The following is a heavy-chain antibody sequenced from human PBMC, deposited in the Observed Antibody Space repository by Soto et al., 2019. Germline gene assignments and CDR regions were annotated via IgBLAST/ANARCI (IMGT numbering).Heavy chain of an antibody. CDR2: MNPNSGNT. J-gene: IGHJ4*02. V-gene: IGHV1-8*01. CDR1: GYTFTRYD. Sequence: ASVKVSCKASGYTFTRYDINWVRQATGQGREWMGWMNPNSGNTGYAQKFQGRVTMTRNTSISTAYMELSSLRSDDTAVYYCARGHYDILTGYSYYFDSWGQGTLVTVSS. CDR3: ARGHYDILTGYSYYFDS. D-gene: IGHD3-9*01.